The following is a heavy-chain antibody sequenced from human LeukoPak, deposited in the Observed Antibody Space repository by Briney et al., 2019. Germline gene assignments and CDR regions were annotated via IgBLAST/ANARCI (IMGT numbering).Heavy chain of an antibody. Sequence: GGSLRLSCAASGFTFSSSSMNWVRQAPGKGLEWVSYISSSGSTIYYADSAKGRFTISRDNAKNSLYLQMNSLRAEGTAVYYCAGNRILTGYYLFDYWGQGTLVTVSS. D-gene: IGHD3-9*01. CDR2: ISSSGSTI. CDR1: GFTFSSSS. CDR3: AGNRILTGYYLFDY. J-gene: IGHJ4*02. V-gene: IGHV3-48*04.